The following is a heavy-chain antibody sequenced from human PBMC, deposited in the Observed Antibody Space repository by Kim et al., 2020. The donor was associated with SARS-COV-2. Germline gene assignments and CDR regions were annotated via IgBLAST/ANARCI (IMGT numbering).Heavy chain of an antibody. J-gene: IGHJ3*02. D-gene: IGHD6-6*01. V-gene: IGHV4-4*02. Sequence: SETLSLTCAVSGGSISSSNWWSWVRQPPGKGLEWIGEIYHSGSTNYNPSLKSRVTISVDKSKNQFSLMLSSVTAADTAVYYCARKRQGSSRSFGAFEIWGQGTMVTVSS. CDR1: GGSISSSNW. CDR2: IYHSGST. CDR3: ARKRQGSSRSFGAFEI.